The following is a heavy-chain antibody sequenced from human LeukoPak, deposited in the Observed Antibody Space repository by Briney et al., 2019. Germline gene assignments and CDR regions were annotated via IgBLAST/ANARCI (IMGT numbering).Heavy chain of an antibody. J-gene: IGHJ3*02. CDR2: IIPMFDTA. CDR1: GGTFSSYP. CDR3: ARARSGPYGSGSLDAFDI. D-gene: IGHD3-10*01. Sequence: GASVKVSCKASGGTFSSYPISWVRQAPGQGLEWMGGIIPMFDTADFAQKFQGRVTITADTSTSTAYMQLSSLRSEVTAVYYCARARSGPYGSGSLDAFDIWGQGTMVTVSS. V-gene: IGHV1-69*06.